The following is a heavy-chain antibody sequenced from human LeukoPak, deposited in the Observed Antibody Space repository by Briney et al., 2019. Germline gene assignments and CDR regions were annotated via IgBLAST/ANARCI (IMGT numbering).Heavy chain of an antibody. CDR2: INPNSGRT. Sequence: GASVKVSCKASGYTFTGYYMNWVRQAPGQGLEWMGWINPNSGRTNYAQKFQGRVTMTRDTSISTAYMELSRLRSDDTAVYYCARVTTRSWNYWGQGTLVTVSS. V-gene: IGHV1-2*02. CDR1: GYTFTGYY. CDR3: ARVTTRSWNY. J-gene: IGHJ4*02. D-gene: IGHD4-17*01.